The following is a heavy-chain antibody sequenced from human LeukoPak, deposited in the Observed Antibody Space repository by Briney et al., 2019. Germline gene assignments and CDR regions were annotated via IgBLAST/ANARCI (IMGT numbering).Heavy chain of an antibody. D-gene: IGHD3-22*01. Sequence: SETLSLTCAVYGGSFSGYYWSWIRQPPGKGLEWIGRIYYSGSTYYNPSLKSRVTISVDTSKNQFSLKLSSVTAADTAVYYCARVGGFYYDSSGIFDYWGQGTLVTVSS. J-gene: IGHJ4*02. CDR1: GGSFSGYY. V-gene: IGHV4-34*01. CDR3: ARVGGFYYDSSGIFDY. CDR2: IYYSGST.